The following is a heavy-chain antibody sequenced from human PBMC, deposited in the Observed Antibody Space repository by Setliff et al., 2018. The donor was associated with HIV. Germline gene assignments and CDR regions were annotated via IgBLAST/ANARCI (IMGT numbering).Heavy chain of an antibody. Sequence: SETLSLTCTLSGGSFGDYHWSWIRQPAGRGLEWSGRIFRSGTTDYKFSLKSRVTISIDTSRNQFSLRLTSVTAEDTAVYYCARDRHYSGLGSYGPWGPGTLVTVSS. J-gene: IGHJ5*02. CDR3: ARDRHYSGLGSYGP. D-gene: IGHD3-10*01. CDR2: IFRSGTT. CDR1: GGSFGDYH. V-gene: IGHV4-4*07.